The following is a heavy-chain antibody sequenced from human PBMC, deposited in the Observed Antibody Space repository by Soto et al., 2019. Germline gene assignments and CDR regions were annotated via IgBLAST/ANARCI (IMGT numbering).Heavy chain of an antibody. V-gene: IGHV4-59*01. CDR1: GDSIIGIYH. D-gene: IGHD6-13*01. CDR3: AGGGIAAADGYYYYGMDV. CDR2: IYHSGST. Sequence: SETLSLTCAVSGDSIIGIYHWAWIRQSPGRGLEWIAYIYHSGSTYYNPSLKSRVTISVDTSKNQFSLKLSSVTAADTAVYYCAGGGIAAADGYYYYGMDVWGQGTTVTV. J-gene: IGHJ6*02.